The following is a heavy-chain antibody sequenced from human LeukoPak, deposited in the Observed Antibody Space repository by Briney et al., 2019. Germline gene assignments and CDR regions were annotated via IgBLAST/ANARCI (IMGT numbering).Heavy chain of an antibody. CDR3: ARGYDFWSGYSFDY. CDR1: GGSISSYY. Sequence: PSETLSLTCTVSGGSISSYYWSWIRQPAGKGLEWIGRIYTSGSTNYNPSLKSRVTMSVDTSKNQFSLKLSSVTAADTAVYYCARGYDFWSGYSFDYWGQGTLVTVPS. V-gene: IGHV4-4*07. D-gene: IGHD3-3*01. J-gene: IGHJ4*02. CDR2: IYTSGST.